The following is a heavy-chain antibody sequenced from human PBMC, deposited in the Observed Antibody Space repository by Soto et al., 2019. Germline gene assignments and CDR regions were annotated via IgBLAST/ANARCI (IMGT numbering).Heavy chain of an antibody. CDR2: ISAYNGNT. V-gene: IGHV1-18*04. D-gene: IGHD6-19*01. J-gene: IGHJ4*02. Sequence: QVQLVQSGAEVKKPGASVKVSCKASGYTFTSYGISWVRQAPGQGLEWMGWISAYNGNTNYSQKLQGRVTMTTDTTTSTAYMEQRILGSDDRAVDSWAIDWEQGIAVAGLTSFAYWGQGTLVTFAS. CDR3: AIDWEQGIAVAGLTSFAY. CDR1: GYTFTSYG.